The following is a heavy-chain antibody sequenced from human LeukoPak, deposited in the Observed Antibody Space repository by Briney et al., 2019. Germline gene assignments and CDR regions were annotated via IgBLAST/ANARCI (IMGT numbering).Heavy chain of an antibody. D-gene: IGHD5-24*01. CDR2: IIPIFGTA. Sequence: EASVKVSFKASGGTFSSYAISWVRQAPGQGLECMGGIIPIFGTANYPQKFQGRVTITADESTSTAYMELSSLRSEDTAVYYCASSSRDGYNLGIDYWGQGTLVTVSS. V-gene: IGHV1-69*13. CDR3: ASSSRDGYNLGIDY. J-gene: IGHJ4*02. CDR1: GGTFSSYA.